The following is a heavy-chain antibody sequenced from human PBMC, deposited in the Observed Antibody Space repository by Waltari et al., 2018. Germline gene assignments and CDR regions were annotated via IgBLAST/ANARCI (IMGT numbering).Heavy chain of an antibody. CDR1: GYTFTDYY. V-gene: IGHV1-69-2*01. Sequence: EVQLVQSGAEVKKPGATVKISCKASGYTFTDYYMHWVQQAPGKGRAWRGRVDPEDGETIYAAKYQGRVTITADTSTDTAYLELSSLRSEATAVYYCATLPTYNWNDGPPTYYFDYWGQGTLVTVSS. D-gene: IGHD1-1*01. CDR2: VDPEDGET. J-gene: IGHJ4*02. CDR3: ATLPTYNWNDGPPTYYFDY.